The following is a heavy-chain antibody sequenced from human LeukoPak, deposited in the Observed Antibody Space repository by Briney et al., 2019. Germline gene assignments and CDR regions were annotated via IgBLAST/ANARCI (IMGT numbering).Heavy chain of an antibody. Sequence: ASVKVSCKASGYTFTSYAMRWVRQAPGQRLEWMGWINAGNGNTKYSQKFQGRVTITRDTSASTAYMELSSLRSEDTAVYYCARASWSGYYFDYWGQGTLVTVSS. V-gene: IGHV1-3*01. CDR2: INAGNGNT. J-gene: IGHJ4*02. D-gene: IGHD3-3*01. CDR3: ARASWSGYYFDY. CDR1: GYTFTSYA.